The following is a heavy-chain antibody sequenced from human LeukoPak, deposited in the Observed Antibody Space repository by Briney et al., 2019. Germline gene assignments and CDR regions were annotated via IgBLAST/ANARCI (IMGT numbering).Heavy chain of an antibody. Sequence: GGSLRLSCAASGFTFSNYSINWVRQAPGKGLEWVSSISSTSTYIYYADSVRGRFTISRDNAKNSVYLQMNSLRAEDTAFYYCARDHGSSWRTLNFDYWGQGTLVTVSS. J-gene: IGHJ4*02. V-gene: IGHV3-21*01. CDR3: ARDHGSSWRTLNFDY. CDR2: ISSTSTYI. CDR1: GFTFSNYS. D-gene: IGHD6-13*01.